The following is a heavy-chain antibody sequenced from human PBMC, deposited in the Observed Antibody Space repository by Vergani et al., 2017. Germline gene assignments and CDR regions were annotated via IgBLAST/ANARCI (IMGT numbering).Heavy chain of an antibody. CDR3: ARVIRGYGYPPYIDY. V-gene: IGHV1-46*01. CDR1: GYTFTCYY. Sequence: QVQLVQSGAEVKKPGASVKDSCKASGYTFTCYYMHWVRQAPVQGLEWMGIINPSGGSTSYAQKFQDRVTMTRDTSTSTVYMELSSLSTEDTAVYYCARVIRGYGYPPYIDYWGQGTLVTVSS. J-gene: IGHJ4*02. D-gene: IGHD5-18*01. CDR2: INPSGGST.